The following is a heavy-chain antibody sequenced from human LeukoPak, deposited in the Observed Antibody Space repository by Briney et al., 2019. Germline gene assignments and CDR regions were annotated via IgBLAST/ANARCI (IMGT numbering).Heavy chain of an antibody. CDR3: ARCYDSSGYYYVPFDY. D-gene: IGHD3-22*01. CDR2: IKQDGSEK. Sequence: GGSLRLSCAASGFTFGGYWMSWVRQAPGKGLEWVANIKQDGSEKYYVDSVKGRFTISRDNAKNSLYLQMNSLRAEDTAVYYCARCYDSSGYYYVPFDYWGQGTLVTVSS. J-gene: IGHJ4*02. CDR1: GFTFGGYW. V-gene: IGHV3-7*01.